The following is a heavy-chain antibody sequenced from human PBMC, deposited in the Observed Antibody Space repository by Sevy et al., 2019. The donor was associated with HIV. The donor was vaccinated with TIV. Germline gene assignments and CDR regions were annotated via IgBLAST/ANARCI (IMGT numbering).Heavy chain of an antibody. J-gene: IGHJ4*02. Sequence: GGSLRLSCAASGFTFSSYSMNWVRQAPGKGLEWVSYISSRSSTASYADSVKGRFAISRDNAKKTLYLQMNTLRDEDTAVYYCVRDPDSSGWYDVAYFDSWGQGTLVTVSS. CDR3: VRDPDSSGWYDVAYFDS. D-gene: IGHD6-19*01. V-gene: IGHV3-48*02. CDR2: ISSRSSTA. CDR1: GFTFSSYS.